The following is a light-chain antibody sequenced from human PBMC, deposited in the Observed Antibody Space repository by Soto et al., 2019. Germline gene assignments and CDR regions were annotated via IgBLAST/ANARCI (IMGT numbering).Light chain of an antibody. J-gene: IGKJ2*01. CDR2: DAS. V-gene: IGKV1-5*01. Sequence: DIQTTQSPSTLSASVGDRVTITCRASQSLSSWLAWYQQKPGKAPKLLIYDASSLESGVPSRFSGSGSGTEFTLTISSLQPDDFATYYCQQYNSYLYTFGQGTKLEIK. CDR1: QSLSSW. CDR3: QQYNSYLYT.